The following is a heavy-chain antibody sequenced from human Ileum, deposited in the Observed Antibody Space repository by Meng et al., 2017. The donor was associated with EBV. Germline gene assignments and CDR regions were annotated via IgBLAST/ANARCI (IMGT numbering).Heavy chain of an antibody. CDR2: IYGQGDK. CDR3: ALRPRQLLRGWFDS. J-gene: IGHJ5*01. CDR1: GFSLSTSGVG. V-gene: IGHV2-5*01. Sequence: QTTLKESPPTVVKPTQTLTLTCTFSGFSLSTSGVGVGWIRQPPGKALEWLAMIYGQGDKHYSPSLTSRLTITKDTSKNQVVLTMTNMDSVDTATYYCALRPRQLLRGWFDSWGQGALVTVSS. D-gene: IGHD6-13*01.